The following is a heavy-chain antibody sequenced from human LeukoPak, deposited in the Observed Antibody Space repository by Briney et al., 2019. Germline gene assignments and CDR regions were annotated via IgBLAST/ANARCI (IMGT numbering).Heavy chain of an antibody. J-gene: IGHJ4*02. CDR1: GYTFTSYA. V-gene: IGHV1-3*01. CDR2: INAGNGNT. CDR3: ATWEQQLVAFDY. D-gene: IGHD6-13*01. Sequence: ASVKVSCKASGYTFTSYAMHWVRQAPGQRLEWMGWINAGNGNTKYSQKFQGRVTITRDTSASTAYMELSSLRSEDTAVYYCATWEQQLVAFDYWGQGTLVTVSS.